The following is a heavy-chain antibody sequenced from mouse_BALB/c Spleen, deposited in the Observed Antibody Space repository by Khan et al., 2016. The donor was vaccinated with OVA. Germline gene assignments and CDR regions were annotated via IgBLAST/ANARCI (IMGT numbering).Heavy chain of an antibody. J-gene: IGHJ2*01. Sequence: QVQLQQSGAELVRAGASVKMSCKASGYTFTSYWMHWVKQSLGQGLEWFVEINPTNGRTYYNENFKSKATLTVDKSSSTAYMLLSGLASEDSAAYDSARSKERVATYFDYWGQGTTVTVSS. CDR1: GYTFTSYW. D-gene: IGHD1-1*02. CDR2: INPTNGRT. CDR3: ARSKERVATYFDY. V-gene: IGHV1S81*02.